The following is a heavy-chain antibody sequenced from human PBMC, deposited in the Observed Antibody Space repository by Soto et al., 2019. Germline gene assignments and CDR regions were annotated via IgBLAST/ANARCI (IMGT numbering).Heavy chain of an antibody. CDR1: GYTFTSYD. CDR3: ARGGFLEWLSLYYYYGMHV. Sequence: ASVKVSCKASGYTFTSYDINWVRQATGQGLEWMGWMNPNSGNTGYAQKFQGRVTMTRNTSISTAYMELSSLRSEDTAVYYCARGGFLEWLSLYYYYGMHVWGQGTTVTVSS. J-gene: IGHJ6*02. CDR2: MNPNSGNT. V-gene: IGHV1-8*01. D-gene: IGHD3-3*01.